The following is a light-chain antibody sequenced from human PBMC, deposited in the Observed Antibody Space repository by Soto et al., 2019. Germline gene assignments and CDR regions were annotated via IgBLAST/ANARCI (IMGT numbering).Light chain of an antibody. V-gene: IGKV3-15*01. CDR2: GAS. CDR3: QQYGGSRT. J-gene: IGKJ1*01. Sequence: EIVMTQSPATLSVSPGERATLSCRASQYIGSNLAWYQQKPGQAPRLLISGASTRATGIPDRFSGSGSGTDFTLTISRLEPEDFAVYYCQQYGGSRTFGQGTKVDIK. CDR1: QYIGSN.